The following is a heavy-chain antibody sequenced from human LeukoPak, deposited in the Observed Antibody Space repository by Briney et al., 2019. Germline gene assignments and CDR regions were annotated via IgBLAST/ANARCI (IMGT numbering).Heavy chain of an antibody. CDR2: INSDGSST. V-gene: IGHV3-74*01. Sequence: GGSLRLSCAASGFTFSQYGMHWVLQAPGKGLVWVSRINSDGSSTSYADSVKGRFTISRDNAKNTLYLQMNSLRAEDTAVSYCASSSIAARHPLDYWGQGTLVTVSS. CDR1: GFTFSQYG. D-gene: IGHD6-6*01. J-gene: IGHJ4*02. CDR3: ASSSIAARHPLDY.